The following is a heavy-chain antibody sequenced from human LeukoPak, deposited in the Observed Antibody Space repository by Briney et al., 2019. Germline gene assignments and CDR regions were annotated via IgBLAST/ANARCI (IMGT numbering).Heavy chain of an antibody. Sequence: GGSLRLSCAASGFTFSSYGMHWVRQAPGKGLEGVAVISYDGSNKYYADSVKGRFTISRDNSKNMLYLQMNSLSAEDTAVYYCAKDGIPYGSGSRAYNWFDSWGQGTLVTVSS. CDR2: ISYDGSNK. CDR1: GFTFSSYG. V-gene: IGHV3-30*18. J-gene: IGHJ5*01. D-gene: IGHD3-10*01. CDR3: AKDGIPYGSGSRAYNWFDS.